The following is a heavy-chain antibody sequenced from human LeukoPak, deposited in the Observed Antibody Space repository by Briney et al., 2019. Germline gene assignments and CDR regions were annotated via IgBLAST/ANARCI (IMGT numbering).Heavy chain of an antibody. D-gene: IGHD6-13*01. J-gene: IGHJ4*02. CDR2: LSSSSTYI. Sequence: PGGSLRLSCAASGFTFSNYSMNWVRQAPGKGLEWVSSLSSSSTYIYYADSVKGRFTISRDNAKNSLYLQLNSLRAEDTAVYYCARDSHCGYSSSWYHLVHIDYWGQGTLVTVSS. CDR1: GFTFSNYS. V-gene: IGHV3-21*01. CDR3: ARDSHCGYSSSWYHLVHIDY.